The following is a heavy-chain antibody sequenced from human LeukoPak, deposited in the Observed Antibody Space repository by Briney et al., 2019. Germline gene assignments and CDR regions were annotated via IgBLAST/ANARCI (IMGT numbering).Heavy chain of an antibody. J-gene: IGHJ4*02. Sequence: SETLSLTCTVSGGSISSSGYYWGWIRQPPGMGLEWIGSFSHNVGTYYNPSLKSRVTISVDTSKNQFSLKLSSVTAADTAVYYCARGGFALTGPAGFDYWGQGTLVTVSS. V-gene: IGHV4-39*07. CDR2: FSHNVGT. CDR1: GGSISSSGYY. D-gene: IGHD3-9*01. CDR3: ARGGFALTGPAGFDY.